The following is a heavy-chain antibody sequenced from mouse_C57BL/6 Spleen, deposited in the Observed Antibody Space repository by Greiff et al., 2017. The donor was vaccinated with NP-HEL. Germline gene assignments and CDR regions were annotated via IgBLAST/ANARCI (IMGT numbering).Heavy chain of an antibody. J-gene: IGHJ4*01. CDR2: IRSKSNNYAT. D-gene: IGHD6-1*01. CDR1: GFSFNTYA. Sequence: EVKLQESGGGLVQPKGSLKLSCAASGFSFNTYAMNWVRQAPGKGLEWVARIRSKSNNYATYYADSVKDRFTISRDDSESMLYLQMNNLKTEDTAMYYCVRHSPLGAMDYWGQGTSVTVSS. CDR3: VRHSPLGAMDY. V-gene: IGHV10-1*01.